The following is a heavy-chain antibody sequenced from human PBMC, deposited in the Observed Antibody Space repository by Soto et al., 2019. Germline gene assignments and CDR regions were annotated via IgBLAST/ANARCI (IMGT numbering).Heavy chain of an antibody. V-gene: IGHV1-18*01. Sequence: GAAVNVSCRASGGTFSSDAISWVRQAPGQGLELMGWISAYDGKTTYAEEFQGRVTMTTDASTSTAYMELRSLRSDDTAVYYCARDPHEYWTSYWFDPWGQGTLVTVSS. CDR2: ISAYDGKT. D-gene: IGHD3-3*01. CDR3: ARDPHEYWTSYWFDP. CDR1: GGTFSSDA. J-gene: IGHJ5*02.